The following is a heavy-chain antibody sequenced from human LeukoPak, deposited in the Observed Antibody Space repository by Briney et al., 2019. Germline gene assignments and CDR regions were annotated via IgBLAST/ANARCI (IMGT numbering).Heavy chain of an antibody. Sequence: GESLKTSCKGSGYSFTSYWIGWVRPMPGKGLEWMGIIYPGDSDTRYSPSFQGQVTISADKSISTAYLQWSSLKASDTAMYYCARRKYYYDNSGYYHFDYWGQGTLVTVSS. V-gene: IGHV5-51*01. CDR1: GYSFTSYW. CDR2: IYPGDSDT. D-gene: IGHD3-22*01. CDR3: ARRKYYYDNSGYYHFDY. J-gene: IGHJ4*02.